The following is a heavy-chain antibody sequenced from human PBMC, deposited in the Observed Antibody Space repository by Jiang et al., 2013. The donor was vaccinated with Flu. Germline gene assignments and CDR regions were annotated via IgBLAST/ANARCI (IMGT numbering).Heavy chain of an antibody. CDR2: IYYSGST. Sequence: GPGLVKPSETLSLTCTVSGGSISSYYWSWIRQPPGKGLEWIGYIYYSGSTNYNPSLKSRVTISVDTSKNQFSLKLSSVTAADTAVYYCARLERGIKYFDYWGQGTLVTVSS. CDR1: GGSISSYY. V-gene: IGHV4-59*08. CDR3: ARLERGIKYFDY. J-gene: IGHJ4*02. D-gene: IGHD3-3*02.